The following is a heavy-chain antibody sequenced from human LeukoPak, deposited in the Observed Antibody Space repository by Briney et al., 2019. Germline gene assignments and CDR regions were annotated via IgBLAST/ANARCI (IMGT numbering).Heavy chain of an antibody. J-gene: IGHJ5*02. Sequence: SETLSLTCIVSGGSISSYYWSWIRQPPGKGLEWIGEINHSGSTNYNPSLKSRVTISVDTSKNQFSLKLSSVTAADTAVYYCARPLGAARYNWFDPWGQGTLVTVSS. CDR2: INHSGST. V-gene: IGHV4-34*01. D-gene: IGHD1-26*01. CDR3: ARPLGAARYNWFDP. CDR1: GGSISSYY.